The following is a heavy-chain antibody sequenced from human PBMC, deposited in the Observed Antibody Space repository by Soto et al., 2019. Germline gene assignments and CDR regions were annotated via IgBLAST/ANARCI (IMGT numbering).Heavy chain of an antibody. CDR3: ARDRVYYGSGSYYPALNWFDP. CDR2: IIPILGIA. D-gene: IGHD3-10*01. J-gene: IGHJ5*02. Sequence: ASVKVSCKASGGTFSSYTISWVRQAPGQGLEWMGRIIPILGIANYAQKFQGRVTITADKSTSTAYMELSSLRSEDTAVYYCARDRVYYGSGSYYPALNWFDPWGQGTLVTVSS. CDR1: GGTFSSYT. V-gene: IGHV1-69*04.